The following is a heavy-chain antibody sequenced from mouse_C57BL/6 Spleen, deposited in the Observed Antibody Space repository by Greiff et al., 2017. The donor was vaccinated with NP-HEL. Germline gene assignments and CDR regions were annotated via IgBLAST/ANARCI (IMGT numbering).Heavy chain of an antibody. CDR2: ISYDGSN. D-gene: IGHD2-4*01. Sequence: EVQLQESGPGLVKPSQSLSLTCSVTGYSITSGYYWNWIRQFPGNKLEWMGYISYDGSNNYNPSLKNRISITRDTSKNQFFLKLNSVTTEDTATYYCASLYYDYERYAMDYWGQGTSVTVSS. CDR1: GYSITSGYY. J-gene: IGHJ4*01. V-gene: IGHV3-6*01. CDR3: ASLYYDYERYAMDY.